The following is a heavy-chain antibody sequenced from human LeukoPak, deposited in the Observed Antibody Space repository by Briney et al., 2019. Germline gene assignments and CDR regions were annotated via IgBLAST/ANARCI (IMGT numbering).Heavy chain of an antibody. CDR2: ISSGSSHI. D-gene: IGHD4-17*01. CDR3: ATTSYGDYSNDY. V-gene: IGHV3-21*01. J-gene: IGHJ4*02. Sequence: GGSLRLSCAASGFTFSTYSMNWVRQAPGKGLEWVSSISSGSSHIYYADSVKGRFTISRDNAKNSLYLQMNSLRAEDTAVYYCATTSYGDYSNDYWGQGTLVTVSS. CDR1: GFTFSTYS.